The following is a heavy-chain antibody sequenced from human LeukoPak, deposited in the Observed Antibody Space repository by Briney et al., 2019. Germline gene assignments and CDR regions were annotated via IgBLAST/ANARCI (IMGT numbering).Heavy chain of an antibody. CDR1: GGSMTTHH. CDR3: TTIKRGNIFGYFDF. CDR2: VFDSGRT. D-gene: IGHD5-18*01. J-gene: IGHJ4*02. V-gene: IGHV4-59*11. Sequence: SETLSLTCTVSGGSMTTHHWNWIRQTPGKGLEWIGYVFDSGRTKENPSLKSRVTLSADTSKNQLSLRLSSVTAANTAVYYCTTIKRGNIFGYFDFWGQGILVTVSS.